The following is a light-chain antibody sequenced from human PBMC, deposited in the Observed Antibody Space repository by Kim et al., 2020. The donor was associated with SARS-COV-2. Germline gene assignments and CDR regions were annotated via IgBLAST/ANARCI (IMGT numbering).Light chain of an antibody. Sequence: SPGERATLSCRASQSVGSSLAWYQQNPGQPPRLLISGASTRATGVPARFSGSGSGADFTLTISSLQSEDFAVYYWQQYNNWPPWTFGQGTKVDIK. CDR1: QSVGSS. J-gene: IGKJ1*01. CDR2: GAS. V-gene: IGKV3-15*01. CDR3: QQYNNWPPWT.